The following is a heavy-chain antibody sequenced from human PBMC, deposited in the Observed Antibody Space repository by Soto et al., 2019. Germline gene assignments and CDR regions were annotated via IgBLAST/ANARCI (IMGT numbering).Heavy chain of an antibody. J-gene: IGHJ4*02. CDR2: SSATGAVT. CDR1: GFTFSSYG. Sequence: EVQLLESGGGLVQPGGSLRLSCAASGFTFSSYGMTWVRQAPGKGLEWVSFSSATGAVTYYADSVKGRFTISRDNSKNSMYLQMTSLIADDTAVYYCAKDRRARGKYGFYSDFWGQGALVIVSS. V-gene: IGHV3-23*01. D-gene: IGHD2-21*01. CDR3: AKDRRARGKYGFYSDF.